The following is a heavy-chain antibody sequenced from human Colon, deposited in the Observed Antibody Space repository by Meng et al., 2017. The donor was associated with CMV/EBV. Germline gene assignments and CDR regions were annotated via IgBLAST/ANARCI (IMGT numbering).Heavy chain of an antibody. D-gene: IGHD2-15*01. CDR2: VWYDGSKT. V-gene: IGHV3-33*01. CDR1: GFSFSGYG. J-gene: IGHJ2*01. Sequence: GAVSGFSFSGYGMHWVRQAPGRGLEWVASVWYDGSKTFHSESVKGRFTISRDNSKNTLYLQMNSLRVEDTALYYCARVRNSVVHFDHWGRGTLVTVSS. CDR3: ARVRNSVVHFDH.